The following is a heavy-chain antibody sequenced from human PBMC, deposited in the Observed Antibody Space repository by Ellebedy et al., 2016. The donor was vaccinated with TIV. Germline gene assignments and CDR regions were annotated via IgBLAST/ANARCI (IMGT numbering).Heavy chain of an antibody. CDR2: IDSDVSRT. J-gene: IGHJ4*02. CDR3: ARGAPYESSGADY. CDR1: GFTFSNYW. Sequence: GESLKISCAASGFTFSNYWMHWVRQAPGKGLEWVSRIDSDVSRTSYADTVRCRFTIPRDNAKNTLYLQMNSLRAEDTAVYYCARGAPYESSGADYWGQGTLVTVSS. D-gene: IGHD3-22*01. V-gene: IGHV3-74*01.